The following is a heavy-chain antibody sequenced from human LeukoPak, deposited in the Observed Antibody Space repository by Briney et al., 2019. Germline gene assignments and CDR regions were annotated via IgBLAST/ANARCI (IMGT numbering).Heavy chain of an antibody. CDR2: INPSGGST. J-gene: IGHJ5*02. D-gene: IGHD2-15*01. CDR3: ARDRLRLGYERTNWFDP. Sequence: GASVKVSCKASGYTFTSYYMHWVRQAPGQGLEWMGIINPSGGSTSYAQKFQGRVTMTRDTSTSTVYMELSSLRSEDTAVYYCARDRLRLGYERTNWFDPWGQGTLVTVSS. V-gene: IGHV1-46*01. CDR1: GYTFTSYY.